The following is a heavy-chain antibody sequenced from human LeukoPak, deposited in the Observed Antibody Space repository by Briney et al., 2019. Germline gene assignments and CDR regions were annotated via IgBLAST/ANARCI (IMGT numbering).Heavy chain of an antibody. D-gene: IGHD5-24*01. Sequence: PSETLSLTCAVYGGSFSGYYWSWIRQPPGKGLEWIGEINHSGSTNYNPSLKSRVTISVDTSKNQFSLKLSSVTAADTAVYYCARHDRSGWLQTLYYFDYWGQGTLVTVSS. CDR3: ARHDRSGWLQTLYYFDY. J-gene: IGHJ4*02. V-gene: IGHV4-34*01. CDR2: INHSGST. CDR1: GGSFSGYY.